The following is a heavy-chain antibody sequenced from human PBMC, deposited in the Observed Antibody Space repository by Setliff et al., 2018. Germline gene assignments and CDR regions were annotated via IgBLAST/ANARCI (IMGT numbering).Heavy chain of an antibody. CDR2: IYYSGNS. CDR3: AGGGRYCGGDCYQDDAFDI. CDR1: GGSITSYY. J-gene: IGHJ3*02. V-gene: IGHV4-59*12. Sequence: PSETLSLTCTVSGGSITSYYWSWIRQPPGKGLEWIGTIYYSGNSNYNPSLKSRVTISIDTSKKQFSLHLNSVTAADTAMYYCAGGGRYCGGDCYQDDAFDIWGQGTMVTVSS. D-gene: IGHD2-21*02.